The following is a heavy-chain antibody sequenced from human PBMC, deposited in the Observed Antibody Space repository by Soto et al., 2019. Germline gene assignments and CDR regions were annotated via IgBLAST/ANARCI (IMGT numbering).Heavy chain of an antibody. V-gene: IGHV4-34*01. J-gene: IGHJ6*03. CDR1: GGSFSGYY. D-gene: IGHD2-2*01. CDR2: INHSGST. Sequence: SETLSLTCAVYGGSFSGYYWSWIRQPPGKGLEWIGEINHSGSTNYNPSLKSRVTISVDTSKNQFSLKLSSVTAADTAVYYCARGRKYCSSTSCYGGVYYYMDVWGKGTTVTVSS. CDR3: ARGRKYCSSTSCYGGVYYYMDV.